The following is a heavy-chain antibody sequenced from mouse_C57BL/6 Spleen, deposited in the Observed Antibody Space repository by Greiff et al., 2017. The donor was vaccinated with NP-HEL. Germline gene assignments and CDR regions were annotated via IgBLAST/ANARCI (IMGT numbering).Heavy chain of an antibody. CDR1: GFTFSDYG. CDR3: ARDGITTVAMDY. J-gene: IGHJ4*01. V-gene: IGHV5-17*01. CDR2: ISSGSSTI. D-gene: IGHD1-1*01. Sequence: EVKLMESGGGLVKPGGSLKLSCAASGFTFSDYGMHWVRQAPEKGLEWVAYISSGSSTIYYADTVKGRFTISRDNAKNTLFLQMTSLRSEDTAMYYCARDGITTVAMDYWGQGTSVTVSS.